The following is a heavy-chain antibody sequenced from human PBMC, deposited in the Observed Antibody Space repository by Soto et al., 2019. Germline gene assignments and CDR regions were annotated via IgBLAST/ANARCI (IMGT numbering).Heavy chain of an antibody. V-gene: IGHV1-69*13. D-gene: IGHD5-18*01. CDR3: ARDRIQLWSSNWFDP. CDR2: IIPIFGTA. Sequence: GASVKVSCKASGGTFSSYAISWVRQAPGQGLEWMGGIIPIFGTANYAQKFQGRVTITADESTSTAYMELSSLRSEDTAVYHCARDRIQLWSSNWFDPWGQGTLVTVSS. J-gene: IGHJ5*02. CDR1: GGTFSSYA.